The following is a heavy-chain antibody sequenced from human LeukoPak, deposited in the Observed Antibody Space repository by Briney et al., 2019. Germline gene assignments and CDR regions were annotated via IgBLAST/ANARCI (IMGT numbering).Heavy chain of an antibody. J-gene: IGHJ4*02. V-gene: IGHV1-69*05. CDR2: IIPIFGTA. CDR3: ARDRGSSSGFDY. Sequence: SVKVSFKASGGTFSSYAISWVRQAPGQGLEWMGGIIPIFGTANYAQKFQGRVTITTDESTSTAYMELSSLRSEDTAVYYCARDRGSSSGFDYWGQGTLVTVSS. D-gene: IGHD6-6*01. CDR1: GGTFSSYA.